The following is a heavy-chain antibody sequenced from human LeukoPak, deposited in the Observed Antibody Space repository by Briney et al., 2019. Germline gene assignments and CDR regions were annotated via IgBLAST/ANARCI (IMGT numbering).Heavy chain of an antibody. J-gene: IGHJ5*02. V-gene: IGHV3-23*01. CDR3: AKTTSGSLNWSDP. Sequence: PGGSLRLSCAASGFTFSIYAMTWVRQAPGKGLEWVSAISGSINSTYYADSVKGRFTISRDDSKNTLYLQMNSLRAEDTALYYCAKTTSGSLNWSDPWGQGTLVTVSS. CDR1: GFTFSIYA. CDR2: ISGSINST. D-gene: IGHD3-10*01.